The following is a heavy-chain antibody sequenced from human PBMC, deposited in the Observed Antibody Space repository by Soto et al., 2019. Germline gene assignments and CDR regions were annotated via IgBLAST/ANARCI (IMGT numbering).Heavy chain of an antibody. Sequence: PGESLKISCKGSGYSFSSYWIGWARQMPGKGLEWMGFIYPADSDTRYRPSFQGQVTISADKSISTAYLQWSSLKASDTAMYYCVRQLRYFVGDTFDIWGQGTMVTVSS. V-gene: IGHV5-51*01. D-gene: IGHD3-9*01. CDR2: IYPADSDT. CDR1: GYSFSSYW. J-gene: IGHJ3*02. CDR3: VRQLRYFVGDTFDI.